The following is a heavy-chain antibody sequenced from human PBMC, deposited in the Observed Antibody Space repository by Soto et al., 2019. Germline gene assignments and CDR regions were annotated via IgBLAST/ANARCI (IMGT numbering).Heavy chain of an antibody. CDR1: GDSITKSTYY. J-gene: IGHJ4*02. CDR3: ASVPYYGSGGDGPYFFDY. D-gene: IGHD2-15*01. V-gene: IGHV4-39*01. Sequence: SETLSLTCTVSGDSITKSTYYWAWVRQTPGKGPEWIGSIYYAGNTYYNPSLQSRVTISVDASKNQFSLELQSVTAADSAVYYCASVPYYGSGGDGPYFFDYWGQGIPVTVSS. CDR2: IYYAGNT.